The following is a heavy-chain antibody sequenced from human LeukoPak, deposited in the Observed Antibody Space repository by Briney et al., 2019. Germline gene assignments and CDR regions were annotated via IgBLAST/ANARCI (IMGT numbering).Heavy chain of an antibody. CDR3: ARGGGTPTNAFDI. D-gene: IGHD5-24*01. V-gene: IGHV4-59*01. CDR2: IYYSGST. Sequence: SETLSLTCTVSGGSISSYYWSWIRQPPGKGLEWIGYIYYSGSTNYNPSLRSRVTISVDTSKNQFSLKLSSVTAADTAVYYCARGGGTPTNAFDIWGQGTMVTVSS. CDR1: GGSISSYY. J-gene: IGHJ3*02.